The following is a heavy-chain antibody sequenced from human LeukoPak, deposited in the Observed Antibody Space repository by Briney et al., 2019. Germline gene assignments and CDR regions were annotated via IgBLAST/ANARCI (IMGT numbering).Heavy chain of an antibody. J-gene: IGHJ3*02. V-gene: IGHV4-59*11. D-gene: IGHD3-3*01. Sequence: SETLSLTCTVSGGSISSHYWSWVRQTPGKGLEWIGHIYHSGNTKYNSALKGRVTISDDASKNQFSLRLSSVTAADTAVYFCARGYDFWSGVMSDAFDIWGRGTKVTVSS. CDR1: GGSISSHY. CDR2: IYHSGNT. CDR3: ARGYDFWSGVMSDAFDI.